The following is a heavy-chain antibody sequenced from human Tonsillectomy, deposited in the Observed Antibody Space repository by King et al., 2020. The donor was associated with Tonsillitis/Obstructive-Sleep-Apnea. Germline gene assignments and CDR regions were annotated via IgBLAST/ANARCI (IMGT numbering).Heavy chain of an antibody. J-gene: IGHJ3*02. CDR2: IYYSGST. CDR3: ARMEYRAGNAFDI. D-gene: IGHD2/OR15-2a*01. Sequence: QLQESGPGLVKPSETLSLTCTVSGGSISSYYWSWIRQPPGKGLEWIGYIYYSGSTNYNPSLKSRVTISVDTSKNQFYLKLSSVTAADTAVYYCARMEYRAGNAFDIWGQGTMVTVSS. CDR1: GGSISSYY. V-gene: IGHV4-59*01.